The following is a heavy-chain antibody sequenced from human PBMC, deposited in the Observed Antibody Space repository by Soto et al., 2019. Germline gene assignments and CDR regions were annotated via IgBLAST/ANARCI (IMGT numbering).Heavy chain of an antibody. CDR1: GFTFSSYT. Sequence: PGGSLRLSCAASGFTFSSYTMAWVRQAPGKGLEWVSSISGSGGSPSYADSVQGRFTISRDNPRNTLSLQMNSLRAEDTATYYCAKARCSGKSCYVTDYWGHGSLVTVS. CDR3: AKARCSGKSCYVTDY. J-gene: IGHJ4*01. CDR2: ISGSGGSP. D-gene: IGHD2-15*01. V-gene: IGHV3-23*01.